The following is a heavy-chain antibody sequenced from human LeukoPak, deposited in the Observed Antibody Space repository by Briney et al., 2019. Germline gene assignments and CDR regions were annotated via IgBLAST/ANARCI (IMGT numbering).Heavy chain of an antibody. CDR3: ARVRSIGDYDY. J-gene: IGHJ4*02. CDR2: ISSSSSYI. CDR1: GFTFSSYS. V-gene: IGHV3-21*01. D-gene: IGHD4-17*01. Sequence: GGCLRLSCAASGFTFSSYSMNWVRQAPGKGLEWVSSISSSSSYIYYADSVKGRFTISRDNAKNSLYLQMNSLSAEDTAVYYCARVRSIGDYDYWGQGTLVTVSS.